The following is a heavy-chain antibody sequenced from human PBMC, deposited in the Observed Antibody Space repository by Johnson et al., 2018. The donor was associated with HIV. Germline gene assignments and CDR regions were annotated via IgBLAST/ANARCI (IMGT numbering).Heavy chain of an antibody. V-gene: IGHV3-30*18. CDR3: VKDKFMFLENPVDAFDV. CDR2: ISFDGTNK. J-gene: IGHJ3*01. CDR1: GFTFRNYG. Sequence: MQLVESGGAVVQPGRSLRLSCAASGFTFRNYGMHWVRQAPGKGLEWVAVISFDGTNKYYAESMKGLSTISRDNSNNTLYLQMNSLRPEDTGVYYCVKDKFMFLENPVDAFDVWGQGTMVTFSS. D-gene: IGHD3-3*01.